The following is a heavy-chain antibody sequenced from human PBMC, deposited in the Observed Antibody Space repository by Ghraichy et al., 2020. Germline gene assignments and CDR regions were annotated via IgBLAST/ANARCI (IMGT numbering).Heavy chain of an antibody. CDR1: GGSISSYY. V-gene: IGHV4-59*08. J-gene: IGHJ4*02. CDR2: IYYSGSP. Sequence: SETLSLTCTVSGGSISSYYWSWIRQPPGKGLEWIGHIYYSGSPDYNPSLKSRITISLDTSKSQFSLKLTSVTAADTAVYYCASLTVPMARGENRRFDNWGPGTLITVSS. CDR3: ASLTVPMARGENRRFDN. D-gene: IGHD3-10*01.